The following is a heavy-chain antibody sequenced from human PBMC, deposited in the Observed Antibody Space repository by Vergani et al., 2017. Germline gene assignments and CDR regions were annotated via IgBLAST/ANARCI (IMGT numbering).Heavy chain of an antibody. D-gene: IGHD6-13*01. J-gene: IGHJ6*02. V-gene: IGHV5-10-1*03. CDR1: GYSFTGYW. Sequence: EVQLVQSGAEVKKPGESLRISCKGSGYSFTGYWISWVRQMPGKGLEWMGRIDPSDSYTNYSPSFQGHVTISADKSISTAYLQWSSLKASDTAMYYCAGSIAAADGMDVWGQGTTVTVSS. CDR2: IDPSDSYT. CDR3: AGSIAAADGMDV.